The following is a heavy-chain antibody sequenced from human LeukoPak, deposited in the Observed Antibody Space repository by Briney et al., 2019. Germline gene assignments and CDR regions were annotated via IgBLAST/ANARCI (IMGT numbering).Heavy chain of an antibody. V-gene: IGHV3-43D*03. CDR2: ISWDGDST. J-gene: IGHJ4*02. Sequence: GSSLRLSCEASGFTFDDYAMHWVRQAPGQGLECVSLISWDGDSTYYSDSVKGRFTISRDNNKNSLYLQMNSLRTEDTALYYCATAPYENIGIFDYWGQGTLVTVSS. D-gene: IGHD2/OR15-2a*01. CDR1: GFTFDDYA. CDR3: ATAPYENIGIFDY.